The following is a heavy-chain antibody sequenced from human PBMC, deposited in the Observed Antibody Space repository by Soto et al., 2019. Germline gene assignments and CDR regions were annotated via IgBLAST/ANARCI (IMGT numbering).Heavy chain of an antibody. J-gene: IGHJ5*02. CDR2: ISAYNGNT. CDR3: AREITMILAGWFDP. V-gene: IGHV1-18*01. CDR1: GYTFTNYG. Sequence: QVQLVQSGAEVKKPGASVKVSCKASGYTFTNYGITWVRQAPGQGLEWMGWISAYNGNTNYAQRLQGRVTMTTDTSTSTAYMELRSLRSDDTAVYYCAREITMILAGWFDPWGQGTLVTVSS. D-gene: IGHD3-22*01.